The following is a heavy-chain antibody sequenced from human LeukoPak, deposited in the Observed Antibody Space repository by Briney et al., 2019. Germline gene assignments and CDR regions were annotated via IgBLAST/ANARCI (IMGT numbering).Heavy chain of an antibody. CDR3: ATVVDYGSGSRQFDY. CDR2: FDPEDGET. V-gene: IGHV1-24*01. D-gene: IGHD3-10*01. CDR1: GYTLTELS. J-gene: IGHJ4*02. Sequence: ASVKVSCKVSGYTLTELSMHWVRQAPGKGLEWMGGFDPEDGETIYTQKFQGRVTMTEDSSTDTAYMELRSLRSEDAAVYYCATVVDYGSGSRQFDYWGQGTLVTVSS.